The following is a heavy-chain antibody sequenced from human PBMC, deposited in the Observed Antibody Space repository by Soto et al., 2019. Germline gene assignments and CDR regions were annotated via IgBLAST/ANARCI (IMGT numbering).Heavy chain of an antibody. CDR1: GGSISSYY. D-gene: IGHD2-21*01. Sequence: EQLQESGPGLVKPSETLSLTCTVSGGSISSYYWSWIRQPPGKGLEWIGYIYYSGSTNYNPSLKSRVTISVDTSKNQFSLKLSSVTAADTAVYYCARRNLVLYYMDVWGKGTTVTVSS. V-gene: IGHV4-59*08. CDR2: IYYSGST. CDR3: ARRNLVLYYMDV. J-gene: IGHJ6*03.